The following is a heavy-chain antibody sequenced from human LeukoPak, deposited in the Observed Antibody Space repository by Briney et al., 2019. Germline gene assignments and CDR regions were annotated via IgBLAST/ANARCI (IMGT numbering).Heavy chain of an antibody. CDR2: IYYSGST. D-gene: IGHD3-22*01. CDR3: ASAYYDSSAPVY. V-gene: IGHV4-59*01. CDR1: GGSISSYY. J-gene: IGHJ4*02. Sequence: PSETLPLTCTVSGGSISSYYWSWIRQPPGKGLEWIGYIYYSGSTNYNPSLKSRVAISVDTSKNQFSLKLTSVTAADTAVYYCASAYYDSSAPVYWGQGTLVTVSS.